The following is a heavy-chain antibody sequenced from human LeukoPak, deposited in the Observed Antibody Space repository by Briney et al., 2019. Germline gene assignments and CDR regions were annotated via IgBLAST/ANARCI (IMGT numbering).Heavy chain of an antibody. CDR3: AKDDAWLQYGN. J-gene: IGHJ4*02. D-gene: IGHD5-24*01. CDR1: GFTFSTYA. V-gene: IGHV3-23*01. Sequence: GGSLRLSCAASGFTFSTYAMTWVRQAPGKGLEWVSSFSGNGGPTYYADSVKGRFTISRDDSKSTLYLQMNSLRPEDTAVYYCAKDDAWLQYGNWGRGTLVTVSS. CDR2: FSGNGGPT.